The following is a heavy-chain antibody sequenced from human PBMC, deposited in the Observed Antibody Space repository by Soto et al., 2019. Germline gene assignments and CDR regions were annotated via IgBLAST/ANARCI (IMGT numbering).Heavy chain of an antibody. D-gene: IGHD6-13*01. J-gene: IGHJ3*02. V-gene: IGHV3-30-3*01. Sequence: PGGSLRLSCAASGFTFSSYAMHWVRQAPGKGLEWVAVISYDGSNKYYADSVKGRFTISRDNSKNTLYLQMNSLRAEDTAVYYCAREGIEAAGIYDAFDIWGQGTMVTVSS. CDR2: ISYDGSNK. CDR3: AREGIEAAGIYDAFDI. CDR1: GFTFSSYA.